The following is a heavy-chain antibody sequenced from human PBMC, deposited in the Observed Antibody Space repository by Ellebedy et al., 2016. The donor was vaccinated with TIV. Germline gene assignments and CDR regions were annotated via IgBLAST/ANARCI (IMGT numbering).Heavy chain of an antibody. J-gene: IGHJ3*01. V-gene: IGHV3-23*01. D-gene: IGHD5-18*01. CDR3: AKGRGYSDAFDS. CDR1: GFTFSRNV. CDR2: ISANGATT. Sequence: GESLKISXAVSGFTFSRNVMNWVRQAPGKGLEWVSSISANGATTYDADSVKGRFTISRDNSKNTLYLQMNGLRAEDTAIYYCAKGRGYSDAFDSWGQGTMVTVS.